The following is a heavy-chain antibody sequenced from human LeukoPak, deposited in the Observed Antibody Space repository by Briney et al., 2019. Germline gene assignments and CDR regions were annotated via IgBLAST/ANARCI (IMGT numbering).Heavy chain of an antibody. CDR2: IIPIFGKA. J-gene: IGHJ6*03. D-gene: IGHD6-13*01. Sequence: GASVKVSCKASGGTFSTYAVSWVRQAPGQGLEWMGGIIPIFGKADYAQKFQDRVTITADKSTGTAYMELSSLRSEDTAVYYCARVVGLTGYSSSWYSGYYYYMDVWGKGTTVTVSS. CDR3: ARVVGLTGYSSSWYSGYYYYMDV. V-gene: IGHV1-69*06. CDR1: GGTFSTYA.